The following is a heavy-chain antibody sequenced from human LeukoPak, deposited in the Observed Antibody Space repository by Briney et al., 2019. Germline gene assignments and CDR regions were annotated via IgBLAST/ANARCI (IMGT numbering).Heavy chain of an antibody. CDR1: GGSFSGYY. D-gene: IGHD4-17*01. Sequence: ASETLSLTCAVYGGSFSGYYWSWIRQPPGKGLEWIGEINHSGSTNYNPSLKSRVTMSVDTSKNQFSLKLSSVTAADTAVYYCARGRYGDLPLDYWGQGTLVTVSS. CDR2: INHSGST. V-gene: IGHV4-34*01. J-gene: IGHJ4*02. CDR3: ARGRYGDLPLDY.